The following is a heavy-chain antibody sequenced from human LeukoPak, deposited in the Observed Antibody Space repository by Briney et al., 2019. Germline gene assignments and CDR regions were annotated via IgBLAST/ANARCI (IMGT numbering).Heavy chain of an antibody. CDR2: ISHRGGST. V-gene: IGHV1-46*04. D-gene: IGHD5-24*01. Sequence: GASVTLSYTAFGYTFTTTYMHSVPQALGQGPDWTGVISHRGGSTTYAQKLQGRVTLTNDMSTSTAYLGTSTLTSEDTDWYSCARDNSVRDEAWWFNPWGEERMVTVAS. J-gene: IGHJ5*02. CDR3: ARDNSVRDEAWWFNP. CDR1: GYTFTTTY.